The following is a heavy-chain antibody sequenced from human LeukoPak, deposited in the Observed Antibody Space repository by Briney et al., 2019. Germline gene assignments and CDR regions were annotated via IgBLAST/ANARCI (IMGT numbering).Heavy chain of an antibody. J-gene: IGHJ4*02. CDR3: ARDLSVYYYYYFDF. Sequence: SETLSLTCAVSDDSFSSHYWTWIRQPPGKGLEWIGYISYIGTTYYNPSLKTRVTMTLDTSRNQFSLRLSSVTAAETAVYYCARDLSVYYYYYFDFWGQGTLVTVSS. D-gene: IGHD3-22*01. CDR1: DDSFSSHY. V-gene: IGHV4-59*11. CDR2: ISYIGTT.